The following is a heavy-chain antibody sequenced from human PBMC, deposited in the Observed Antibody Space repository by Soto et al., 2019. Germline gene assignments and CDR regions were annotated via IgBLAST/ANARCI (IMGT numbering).Heavy chain of an antibody. V-gene: IGHV4-30-4*01. CDR2: IYYSGST. J-gene: IGHJ5*02. D-gene: IGHD6-6*01. CDR3: VSYSSSSGGYWFDP. CDR1: GGSISSGDYY. Sequence: QVPLQESGPGLVKPSQTLSLTCTVSGGSISSGDYYWSWIRQPPGKGLEWIGYIYYSGSTYYNPSLKSRVTISVDTSKNQFSLKLSSVTAADTAVYYCVSYSSSSGGYWFDPWGQGTLVTVSS.